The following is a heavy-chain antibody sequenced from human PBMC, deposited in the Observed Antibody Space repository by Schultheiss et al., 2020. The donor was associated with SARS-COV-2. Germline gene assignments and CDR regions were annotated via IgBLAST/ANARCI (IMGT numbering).Heavy chain of an antibody. D-gene: IGHD4/OR15-4a*01. V-gene: IGHV3-74*01. CDR2: INSDGSST. CDR1: GFTFSSYW. Sequence: GGSLRLSCAASGFTFSSYWMHWVRQAPGKGLVWVSRINSDGSSTSYADSVKGRFTISRDNAKNTLYLQMNSLRPEDTAMYYCARDRRVISAIYYFQHWGQGTPVTVSS. CDR3: ARDRRVISAIYYFQH. J-gene: IGHJ1*01.